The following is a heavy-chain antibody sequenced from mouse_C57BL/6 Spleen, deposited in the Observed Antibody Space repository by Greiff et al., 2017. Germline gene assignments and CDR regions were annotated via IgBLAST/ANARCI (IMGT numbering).Heavy chain of an antibody. Sequence: DVKLVESGGDLVKPGGSLKLSCAASGFTFSSYCMSWVRQTPDKRLEWVATISSDGSYTSYPDSVKGRFTISRDNAKNTLHLQMRSLKSEDTAMYYCARQTSTVVDYWGQGTTLTVSS. CDR1: GFTFSSYC. V-gene: IGHV5-6*02. CDR3: ARQTSTVVDY. J-gene: IGHJ2*01. D-gene: IGHD1-1*01. CDR2: ISSDGSYT.